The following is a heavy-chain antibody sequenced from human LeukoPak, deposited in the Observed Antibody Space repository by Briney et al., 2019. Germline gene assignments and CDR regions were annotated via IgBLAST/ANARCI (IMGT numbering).Heavy chain of an antibody. CDR2: ISHSGST. D-gene: IGHD6-19*01. Sequence: SETLSLTCTVSGYSISSGYYWGWIRPPPGKGLEWIGSISHSGSTYYNPSLKSRVTISVDTSKNQFSLKLRSVTAADTAVYYCARERGENSSGSEPDYFDYWGQGTLVTVSS. V-gene: IGHV4-38-2*02. CDR3: ARERGENSSGSEPDYFDY. J-gene: IGHJ4*02. CDR1: GYSISSGYY.